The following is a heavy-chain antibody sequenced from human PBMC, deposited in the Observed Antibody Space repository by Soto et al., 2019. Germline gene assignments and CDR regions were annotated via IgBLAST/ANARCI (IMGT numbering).Heavy chain of an antibody. CDR3: AKDGGTYCTNGVCYTGWSFDY. J-gene: IGHJ4*02. CDR2: ISYDGSNK. D-gene: IGHD2-8*01. V-gene: IGHV3-30*18. Sequence: GGSLRLSCAASGFTFSSYGMHWVRQAPGKGLEWVAVISYDGSNKYYADSVKGRFTISRDSSKNTLYLQMNSLRAEDTAVYYCAKDGGTYCTNGVCYTGWSFDYWGQGTLVTVSS. CDR1: GFTFSSYG.